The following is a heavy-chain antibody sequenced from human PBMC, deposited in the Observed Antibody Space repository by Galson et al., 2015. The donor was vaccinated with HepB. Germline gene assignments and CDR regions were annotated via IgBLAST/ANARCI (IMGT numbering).Heavy chain of an antibody. J-gene: IGHJ4*02. CDR2: IIPIFGTA. CDR1: GGTFSSYA. Sequence: SVKVSCKASGGTFSSYAISWVRQAPGQGLEWMGGIIPIFGTANYAQKFQGRVTITADESTSTAYMELSSLRSEDTAVYYCAKAAYYYDSSGYYPDYWGQGTLVTVSS. V-gene: IGHV1-69*13. CDR3: AKAAYYYDSSGYYPDY. D-gene: IGHD3-22*01.